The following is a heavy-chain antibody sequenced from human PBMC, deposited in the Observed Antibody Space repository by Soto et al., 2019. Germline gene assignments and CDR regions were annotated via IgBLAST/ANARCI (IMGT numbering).Heavy chain of an antibody. CDR2: IRSKPYGVTT. J-gene: IGHJ4*02. V-gene: IGHV3-49*03. Sequence: GGSLRLSCTGSGFTFGDYAMSWFRQAPGKGLEWVGFIRSKPYGVTTEYAASVKGRFTISRDDSKSIAYLQMNSLTTEDTAVYYCTRGIWEMATIRPENYWGQGTLVTVSS. D-gene: IGHD5-12*01. CDR1: GFTFGDYA. CDR3: TRGIWEMATIRPENY.